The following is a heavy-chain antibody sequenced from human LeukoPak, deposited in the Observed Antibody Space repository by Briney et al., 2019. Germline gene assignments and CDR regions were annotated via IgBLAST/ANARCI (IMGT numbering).Heavy chain of an antibody. J-gene: IGHJ5*02. V-gene: IGHV1-18*01. CDR2: ISAYNGNT. D-gene: IGHD3-10*01. CDR3: ARAGLVRGVLRWFDP. Sequence: ASVKVSCKASGYTFTSYGISWVRQAPGQGLEWMGWISAYNGNTNYAQKLQGRVTMTTDTSTSTAYMELRSLRPDDTAVYYCARAGLVRGVLRWFDPWGQGTLVTVSS. CDR1: GYTFTSYG.